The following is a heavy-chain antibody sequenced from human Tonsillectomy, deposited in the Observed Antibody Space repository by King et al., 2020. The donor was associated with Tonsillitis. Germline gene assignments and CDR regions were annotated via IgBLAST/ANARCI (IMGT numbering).Heavy chain of an antibody. D-gene: IGHD5-18*01. V-gene: IGHV3-30*18. J-gene: IGHJ4*02. CDR2: ISYDGSNK. Sequence: VQLVESGGGVVQPGRSLRLSCAVSGFTFSSYGMHWVRQAPGKGREWVAVISYDGSNKYNADSVKVRFTISRDNSKNTLYLQMNSLRAEDTAVYYCAKDRFGYSYGWIDYWGQGTLVTVSS. CDR1: GFTFSSYG. CDR3: AKDRFGYSYGWIDY.